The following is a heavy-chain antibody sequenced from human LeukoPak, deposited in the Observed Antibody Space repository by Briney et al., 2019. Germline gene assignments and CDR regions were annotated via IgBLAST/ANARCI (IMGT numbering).Heavy chain of an antibody. D-gene: IGHD2-15*01. J-gene: IGHJ6*02. CDR2: IYTSGST. CDR1: GGSISSYY. Sequence: SETLSLTCTVSGGSISSYYWSWIRQPAGKGLEWIGRIYTSGSTSYNPSLLSRVTISVDKSKNQFSLEMRSVTAADTAVYYCARDVTRQVMDVWGQGTTVTVSS. CDR3: ARDVTRQVMDV. V-gene: IGHV4-4*07.